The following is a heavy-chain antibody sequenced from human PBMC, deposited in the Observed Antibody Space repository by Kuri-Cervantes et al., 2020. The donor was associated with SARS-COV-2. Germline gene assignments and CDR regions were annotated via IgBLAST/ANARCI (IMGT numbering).Heavy chain of an antibody. CDR3: AKVDKVVVVPADLFDY. J-gene: IGHJ4*02. V-gene: IGHV3-69-1*01. CDR2: ISSSSTI. Sequence: GESLKISCAASGFTFSDYYMNWVRQAPGKGLERVSSISSSSTIYYADSVKGRFTISRDNSKNTLYLQMNSLRAEDTAVYYCAKVDKVVVVPADLFDYWGQGTLVTVSS. D-gene: IGHD2-2*01. CDR1: GFTFSDYY.